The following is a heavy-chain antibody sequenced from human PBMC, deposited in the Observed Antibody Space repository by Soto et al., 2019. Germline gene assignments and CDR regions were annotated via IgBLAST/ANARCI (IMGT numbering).Heavy chain of an antibody. CDR2: IYYSGST. D-gene: IGHD3-9*01. J-gene: IGHJ6*02. Sequence: PSETLSLTCTVSGGSISSSSYYWGWIRQPPGKGLERIGSIYYSGSTYYNPSLKSRVTISVDTSKNQFSLKLSSVTAADTAVYYCATAYDILTGYSYYYYGMDVWGQGTTVTVSS. CDR3: ATAYDILTGYSYYYYGMDV. CDR1: GGSISSSSYY. V-gene: IGHV4-39*01.